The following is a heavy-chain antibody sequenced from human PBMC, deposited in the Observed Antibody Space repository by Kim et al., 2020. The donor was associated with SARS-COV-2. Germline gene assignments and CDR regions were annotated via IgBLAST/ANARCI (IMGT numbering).Heavy chain of an antibody. CDR1: GGSISSYY. CDR3: ARAWTGPIVGDWFDP. V-gene: IGHV4-59*13. D-gene: IGHD3-22*01. Sequence: SETLSLTCTVSGGSISSYYWSWIRRPPGKGLEWIGYIYYSGSTNYNPSLKSRVTISVDTSKNQFSLKLSSVTAADTAVYYCARAWTGPIVGDWFDPWGQGTLVTVSS. CDR2: IYYSGST. J-gene: IGHJ5*02.